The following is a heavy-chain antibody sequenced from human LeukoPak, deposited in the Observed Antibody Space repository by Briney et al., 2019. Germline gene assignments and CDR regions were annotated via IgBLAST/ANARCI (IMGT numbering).Heavy chain of an antibody. Sequence: SVKVSCKASGYTFSNYVLTWVRQAPGQGLEWMGRIIPILGIANYAQKFQGRVTITADKSTSTAYMELSSLRSEDTAVYYCARGGLDYGGNQPFDYWGQGTLVTVSS. CDR3: ARGGLDYGGNQPFDY. D-gene: IGHD4-23*01. J-gene: IGHJ4*02. CDR2: IIPILGIA. CDR1: GYTFSNYV. V-gene: IGHV1-69*04.